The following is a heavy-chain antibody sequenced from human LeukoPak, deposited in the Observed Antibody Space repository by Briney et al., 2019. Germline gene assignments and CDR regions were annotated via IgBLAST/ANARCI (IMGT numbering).Heavy chain of an antibody. CDR2: IKPDGSEQ. Sequence: PGGSLRLSCAASGFTFSNYWMTWVRQAPGKGLEWVANIKPDGSEQNYVDSVRGRFTISRDNAKNSLYLQMNSLRAEDTAEYYCARGPMITFGGVFYYWGQGTLVTVSS. J-gene: IGHJ4*02. CDR3: ARGPMITFGGVFYY. CDR1: GFTFSNYW. V-gene: IGHV3-7*01. D-gene: IGHD3-16*01.